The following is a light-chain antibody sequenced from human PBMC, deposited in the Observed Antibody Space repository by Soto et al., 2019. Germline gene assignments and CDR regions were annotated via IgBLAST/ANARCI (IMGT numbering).Light chain of an antibody. V-gene: IGKV1-5*03. CDR2: KAS. CDR3: QQYNSYWT. Sequence: DIQMTQSPSTLSASLGDRVTITCRASQSIGSWLAWYQQKPGKAPKLLIYKASSLESGVPSRFSGSGSGTEFTLTISSLQPDDFATYYCQQYNSYWTFGQGTKVDIK. CDR1: QSIGSW. J-gene: IGKJ1*01.